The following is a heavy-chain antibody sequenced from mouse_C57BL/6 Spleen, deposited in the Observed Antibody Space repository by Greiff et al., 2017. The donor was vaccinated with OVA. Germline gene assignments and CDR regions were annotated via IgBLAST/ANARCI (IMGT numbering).Heavy chain of an antibody. CDR2: IYPRSGNT. Sequence: VQLQQSGAELARPGASVKLSCKASGYTFTSYGISWVKQRTGQGLEWIGEIYPRSGNTYYNEKFKGKATLTADKSSSTAYMELRSLTSEDSAVYFCARSLITTVVEAYWGQGTLVTVSA. CDR3: ARSLITTVVEAY. D-gene: IGHD1-1*01. CDR1: GYTFTSYG. J-gene: IGHJ3*01. V-gene: IGHV1-81*01.